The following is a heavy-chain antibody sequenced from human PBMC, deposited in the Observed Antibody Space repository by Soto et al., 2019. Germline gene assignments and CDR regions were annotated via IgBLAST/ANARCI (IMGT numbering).Heavy chain of an antibody. CDR3: ARVGYSGYEETYYYYGLDV. CDR1: GYSFTSYW. D-gene: IGHD5-12*01. J-gene: IGHJ6*02. V-gene: IGHV5-10-1*01. Sequence: GESVKISCKGSGYSFTSYWISWVRQMPGKGLEWMGRIDPTDSYTNYSPSFQGHVAISADNSISTAYLQWSSLKASDTAMYYCARVGYSGYEETYYYYGLDVWGQGTTVTVS. CDR2: IDPTDSYT.